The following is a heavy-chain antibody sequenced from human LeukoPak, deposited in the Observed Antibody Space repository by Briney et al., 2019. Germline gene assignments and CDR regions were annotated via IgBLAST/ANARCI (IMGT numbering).Heavy chain of an antibody. CDR3: ARGPESSSWYRVVWFDP. CDR2: MNPNSGNT. J-gene: IGHJ5*02. D-gene: IGHD6-13*01. Sequence: ASVKVSCKASGYTFTSYGINWVRQATGQGLEWMGWMNPNSGNTGYAQKFQGRVTMTRNTSISTAYMELSSLRSEDTAVYYCARGPESSSWYRVVWFDPWGQGTLVTVSS. V-gene: IGHV1-8*01. CDR1: GYTFTSYG.